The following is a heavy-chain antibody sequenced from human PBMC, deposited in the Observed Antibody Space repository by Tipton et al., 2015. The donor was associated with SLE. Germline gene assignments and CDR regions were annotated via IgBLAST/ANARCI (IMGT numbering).Heavy chain of an antibody. CDR3: ARNKAVAGTVIEY. Sequence: TLSLTCTVSGGSISSGSYSWSWIRQPAGKALEWIGYIYYSGGTNYNPSLKSRVTMSVDTSKNQFSLKLTSLTAADTALYYCARNKAVAGTVIEYWGPGTLVTVSS. V-gene: IGHV4-61*10. CDR1: GGSISSGSYS. J-gene: IGHJ4*02. CDR2: IYYSGGT. D-gene: IGHD6-19*01.